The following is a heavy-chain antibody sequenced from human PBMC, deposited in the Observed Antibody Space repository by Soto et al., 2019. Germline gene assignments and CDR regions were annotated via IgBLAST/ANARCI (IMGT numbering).Heavy chain of an antibody. J-gene: IGHJ6*03. V-gene: IGHV1-8*01. Sequence: QEQLVQSGAEVKKPGAPVKVSCKAFGYTFTNYNINWLRQATGQGLEWMGWMNPNTGNTGYAEKFQGRVTMTRNSSINTAYMELSGLRSDDTAVYYCAREAASDPSFYYHYMDVWGKGTTVTVSS. CDR2: MNPNTGNT. CDR1: GYTFTNYN. D-gene: IGHD6-25*01. CDR3: AREAASDPSFYYHYMDV.